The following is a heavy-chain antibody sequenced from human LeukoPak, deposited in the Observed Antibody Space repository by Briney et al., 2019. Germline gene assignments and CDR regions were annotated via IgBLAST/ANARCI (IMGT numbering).Heavy chain of an antibody. J-gene: IGHJ4*02. CDR3: ATRTYYYDSRGYFDY. Sequence: ASVKVSCKASGYTFTSYGISWVRQAPGQGLEWMGWVSAYNGNTNYAQKLQGRVTMTTDTSTSTAYMELSSLRSEDTAVYYCATRTYYYDSRGYFDYCGQGTLVTVSS. CDR2: VSAYNGNT. V-gene: IGHV1-18*01. D-gene: IGHD3-22*01. CDR1: GYTFTSYG.